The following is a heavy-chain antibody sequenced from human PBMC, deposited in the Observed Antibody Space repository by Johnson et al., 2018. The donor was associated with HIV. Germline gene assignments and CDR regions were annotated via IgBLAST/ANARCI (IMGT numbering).Heavy chain of an antibody. CDR1: GFTVSSNY. J-gene: IGHJ3*01. CDR3: ARDRGTVVIWSDAFDV. D-gene: IGHD3-22*01. V-gene: IGHV3-53*01. CDR2: IYSGGST. Sequence: VQLVESGGGLIQPGGSLRLSCAASGFTVSSNYMSWVRQAPGKGLEWVSVIYSGGSTYYADSVKGRFTISRDNSKNTLDLQMNSLRAEDTAVYYCARDRGTVVIWSDAFDVWGQGTVVTVSS.